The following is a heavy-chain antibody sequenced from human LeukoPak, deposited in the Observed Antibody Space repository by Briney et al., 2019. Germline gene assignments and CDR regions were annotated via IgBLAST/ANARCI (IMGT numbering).Heavy chain of an antibody. J-gene: IGHJ4*02. CDR3: ARLHDYGDYETLDY. V-gene: IGHV4-34*01. D-gene: IGHD4-17*01. CDR1: GGSFSGYY. Sequence: PSETLSLTCAVYGGSFSGYYWSWIRQPPGKGLEWIGEINHSGSTNYNPSLKSRVTISVDTSKNQFSLKLSSVTAADTAVYYCARLHDYGDYETLDYWGQGTLVTVSS. CDR2: INHSGST.